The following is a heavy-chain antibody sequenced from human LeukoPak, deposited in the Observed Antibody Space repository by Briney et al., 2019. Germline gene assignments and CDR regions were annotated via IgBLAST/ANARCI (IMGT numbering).Heavy chain of an antibody. J-gene: IGHJ4*02. CDR2: ISSNGGST. CDR1: GFTFSSYA. CDR3: ARDPYSGYDYGYFDY. D-gene: IGHD5-12*01. Sequence: PGGSLRLSCAASGFTFSSYAMHWVRQAPGKGLEYVSAISSNGGSTYYANSVKGRFTISRDNSKNTLYLQMGSLRAEDMAVYYCARDPYSGYDYGYFDYWGQGTLVTVSS. V-gene: IGHV3-64*01.